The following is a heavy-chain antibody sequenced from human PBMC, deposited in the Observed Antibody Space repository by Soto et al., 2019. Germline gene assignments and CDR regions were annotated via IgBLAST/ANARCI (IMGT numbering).Heavy chain of an antibody. J-gene: IGHJ6*02. V-gene: IGHV1-69*13. D-gene: IGHD3-16*01. CDR3: AGGGPDYYYYGMDV. Sequence: SVKVSCKASGGTFSSYAISWVRQAPGQGLEWMGGIIPIFGTANYAQKFQGRVTITADESTSTAYMELSSLRSEDTAVYYCAGGGPDYYYYGMDVWGQGTTVTVSS. CDR1: GGTFSSYA. CDR2: IIPIFGTA.